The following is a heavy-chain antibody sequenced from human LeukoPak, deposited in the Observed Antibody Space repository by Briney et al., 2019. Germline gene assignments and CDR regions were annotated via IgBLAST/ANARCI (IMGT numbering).Heavy chain of an antibody. CDR2: IYYSGST. CDR1: GGSISSYY. CDR3: ARAEFDYDILTGYSFFDY. J-gene: IGHJ4*02. V-gene: IGHV4-59*12. D-gene: IGHD3-9*01. Sequence: SETLSLTCTVSGGSISSYYWSWIRQPPGKGLEWIGYIYYSGSTNYNPSLKSRVTISVDRSKNQFSLKLSSVTAADTAVYYCARAEFDYDILTGYSFFDYWGQGTLVTVSS.